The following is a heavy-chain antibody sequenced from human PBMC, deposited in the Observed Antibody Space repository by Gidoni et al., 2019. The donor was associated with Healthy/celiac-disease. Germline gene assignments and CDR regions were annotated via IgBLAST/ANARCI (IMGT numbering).Heavy chain of an antibody. CDR2: IWYDGSNK. D-gene: IGHD3-22*01. CDR1: GFTFSSYG. V-gene: IGHV3-33*01. CDR3: ARDRDYYDSSGPDY. J-gene: IGHJ4*02. Sequence: QVQLVESGGGVVQPGRSLRLSCAASGFTFSSYGMHWVRQAPGKGLDWVAVIWYDGSNKYYADSVKGRFTISRDNSKNTLYLQMNSLRAEDTAVYYCARDRDYYDSSGPDYWGQGTLVTVSS.